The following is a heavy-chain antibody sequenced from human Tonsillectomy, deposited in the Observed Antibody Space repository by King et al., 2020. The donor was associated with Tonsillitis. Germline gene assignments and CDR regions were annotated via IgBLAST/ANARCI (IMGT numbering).Heavy chain of an antibody. CDR3: AGIDMVRGVRDYYYYYYMDV. CDR2: IDPSDAYT. CDR1: GYSFTSYW. Sequence: QLVQSGAEVKKPGESLRISCKGSGYSFTSYWISWVRQMPGKGLEWMGRIDPSDAYTNYSPSFQGHVTISADKSISPSYLPWGSLKASDTPMYYCAGIDMVRGVRDYYYYYYMDVWGKGTTVTVSS. J-gene: IGHJ6*03. V-gene: IGHV5-10-1*01. D-gene: IGHD3-10*01.